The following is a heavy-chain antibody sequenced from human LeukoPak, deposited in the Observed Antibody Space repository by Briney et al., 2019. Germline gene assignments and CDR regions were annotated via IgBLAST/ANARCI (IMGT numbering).Heavy chain of an antibody. CDR1: GGTFSSYA. CDR3: ARGGGSGSYGFDY. D-gene: IGHD3-10*01. Sequence: SVKVSCKASGGTFSSYAISWVRQAPGQGLEWMGRIIPIFGTANYAQKFQGRVTITTDESTSTAYMELSSLRSEDTAVYYCARGGGSGSYGFDYWGQGTLVTLSS. CDR2: IIPIFGTA. J-gene: IGHJ4*02. V-gene: IGHV1-69*05.